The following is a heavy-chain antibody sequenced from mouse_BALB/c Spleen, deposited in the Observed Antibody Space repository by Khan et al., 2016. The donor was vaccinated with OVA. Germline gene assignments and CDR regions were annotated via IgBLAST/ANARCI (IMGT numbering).Heavy chain of an antibody. CDR1: GYSFTGYT. D-gene: IGHD2-10*01. CDR3: ARSASYGNYVEAWFAY. Sequence: EVQLQQSGPELVKPGASMKISCKASGYSFTGYTMNWVKLSHGKNLEWIGLINPYNGGTSYNQKFKGKATLTVDKSSSTAYMELLSLPSEDSAVYYWARSASYGNYVEAWFAYWGQGTLVTVSA. CDR2: INPYNGGT. V-gene: IGHV1-18*01. J-gene: IGHJ3*01.